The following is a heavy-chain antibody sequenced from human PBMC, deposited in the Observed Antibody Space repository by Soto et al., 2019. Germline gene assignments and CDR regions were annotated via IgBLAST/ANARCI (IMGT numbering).Heavy chain of an antibody. CDR1: GGSISSGGYY. Sequence: SETLSLTCTVSGGSISSGGYYWSWIRQHPGKGLEWIGYIYYSGSTYYTPSLKSRVTISVDTSENQFSLKLSSVTAADTAVYYCARDYSNYLLAYYYYGMDVWGQGTTVTVSS. CDR3: ARDYSNYLLAYYYYGMDV. CDR2: IYYSGST. V-gene: IGHV4-31*03. J-gene: IGHJ6*02. D-gene: IGHD4-4*01.